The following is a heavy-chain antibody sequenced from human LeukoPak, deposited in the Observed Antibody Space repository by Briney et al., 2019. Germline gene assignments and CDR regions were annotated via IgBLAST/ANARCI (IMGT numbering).Heavy chain of an antibody. CDR3: ARGVEGGYYQNYFDY. CDR2: ISSSSSYI. D-gene: IGHD1-26*01. Sequence: GGSLRLSCAASGFTFSSYSMNWVRQAPGKGLEWVSSISSSSSYIYYADSVKGRFTISRDNAKNSLYLQMNSLRVEDTAVYYCARGVEGGYYQNYFDYWGQGTLVTVSS. J-gene: IGHJ4*02. CDR1: GFTFSSYS. V-gene: IGHV3-21*01.